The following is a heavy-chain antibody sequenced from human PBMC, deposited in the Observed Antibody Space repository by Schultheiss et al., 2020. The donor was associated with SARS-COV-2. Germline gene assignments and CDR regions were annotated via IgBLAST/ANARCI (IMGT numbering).Heavy chain of an antibody. CDR3: ARDDYGGNSFDY. D-gene: IGHD4-23*01. J-gene: IGHJ4*02. CDR2: IYHSGST. CDR1: GGSISSRNW. Sequence: GSLRPSCAVSGGSISSRNWWSWVRQSPGKGLEWIGEIYHSGSTNYNPSLKSRVTISVDTSKNQFSLKLSSVTAADTAVYYCARDDYGGNSFDYWGQGTLVTVSS. V-gene: IGHV4-4*02.